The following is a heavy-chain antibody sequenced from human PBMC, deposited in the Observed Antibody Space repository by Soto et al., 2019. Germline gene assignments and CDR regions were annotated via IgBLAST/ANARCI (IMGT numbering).Heavy chain of an antibody. CDR2: INWDNNK. CDR3: ARIPHYSDSYYMDY. D-gene: IGHD2-21*01. CDR1: GLSLSTLGTC. Sequence: SGPTLVNPTQTLTLTCTFSGLSLSTLGTCVTWIRQPPGKALEWLALINWDNNKYYSTSLKTRLTISRDTSKNQVVLTMTNVDPLDTSTYYCARIPHYSDSYYMDYWGQGTLVTVSS. J-gene: IGHJ4*02. V-gene: IGHV2-70*01.